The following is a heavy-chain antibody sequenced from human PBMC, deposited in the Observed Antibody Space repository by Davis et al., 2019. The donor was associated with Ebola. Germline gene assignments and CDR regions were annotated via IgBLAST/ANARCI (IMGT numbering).Heavy chain of an antibody. J-gene: IGHJ4*02. V-gene: IGHV3-30*18. CDR2: ISYDGSNK. Sequence: PGGSLRLSCAASGFTFSSYGMHWVRQAPGKGLEWVAVISYDGSNKYYADSVKGRFTISRDNSKNTLDLQMNSLRAEDTAIYYCAKDLGDSNWSSRAGEYWGQGTLVTVSS. D-gene: IGHD6-13*01. CDR3: AKDLGDSNWSSRAGEY. CDR1: GFTFSSYG.